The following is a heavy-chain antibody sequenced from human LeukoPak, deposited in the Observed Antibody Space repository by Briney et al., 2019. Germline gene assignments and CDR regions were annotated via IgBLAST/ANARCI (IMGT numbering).Heavy chain of an antibody. V-gene: IGHV3-23*01. Sequence: GSLRPSCAASGFTFSSYAMSWVRQAPGKGLEWGSAISGSGGSTYYADSVKGRFTISRDNSKNTLYLQMNSLRAEDTAVYYCARQLTSYNWFDPWGQGTLVTVSS. J-gene: IGHJ5*02. CDR3: ARQLTSYNWFDP. D-gene: IGHD1-1*01. CDR2: ISGSGGST. CDR1: GFTFSSYA.